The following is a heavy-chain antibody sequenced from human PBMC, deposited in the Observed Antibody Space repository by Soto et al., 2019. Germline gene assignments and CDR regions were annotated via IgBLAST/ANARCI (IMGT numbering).Heavy chain of an antibody. CDR2: ISGGGDRT. J-gene: IGHJ2*01. Sequence: EVQLLESGGVLVQPGGSLRLSCVGSGFTFINYAMNWVRKTPGKGLEWVSTISGGGDRTFDADTVKGRFTISRDNSKNTVNLQMNSLRAEDTAVYYCARKVLGSTSRPDWWYFDLWGRGTLFTVSS. CDR1: GFTFINYA. D-gene: IGHD2-2*01. V-gene: IGHV3-23*01. CDR3: ARKVLGSTSRPDWWYFDL.